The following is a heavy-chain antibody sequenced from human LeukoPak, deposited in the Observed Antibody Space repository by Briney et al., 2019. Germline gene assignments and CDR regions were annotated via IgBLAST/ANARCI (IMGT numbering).Heavy chain of an antibody. V-gene: IGHV3-53*01. D-gene: IGHD1-7*01. CDR2: IYSGGST. CDR3: ARDGEAYGWNYAFDY. CDR1: GFTVSSNY. J-gene: IGHJ4*02. Sequence: GGSLRLSCAASGFTVSSNYMSWVRQAPGKGLEWASVIYSGGSTYYADSVKGRFTISRDNSKNTLYLQMNSLRAEDTAVYYCARDGEAYGWNYAFDYWGQGTLVTVSS.